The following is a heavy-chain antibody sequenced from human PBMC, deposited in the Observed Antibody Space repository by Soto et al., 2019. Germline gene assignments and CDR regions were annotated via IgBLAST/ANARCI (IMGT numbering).Heavy chain of an antibody. V-gene: IGHV4-39*01. Sequence: SETLSLTCTVSGGSISSSSYYWGWIRQPPGKGLEWIGSIYYSGSTYYNPSLKSRVTISVDTSKNQFSLKLSSVTAADTAVYYCARRPYGSGSNYYGMDVWGQGTTVTVS. J-gene: IGHJ6*02. CDR3: ARRPYGSGSNYYGMDV. D-gene: IGHD3-10*01. CDR1: GGSISSSSYY. CDR2: IYYSGST.